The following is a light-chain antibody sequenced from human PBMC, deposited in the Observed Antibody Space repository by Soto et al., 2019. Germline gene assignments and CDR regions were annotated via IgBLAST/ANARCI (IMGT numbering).Light chain of an antibody. Sequence: EIVLTQSPATLSLSPGERATLSCRASQNINSYLAWYQQKPGQAPRLLIYDASNGATGIPARFSGSGSGTDFTLTISSLEPEDFAVYYCQQRSNWPRTFGQGTKVDIK. CDR3: QQRSNWPRT. CDR1: QNINSY. J-gene: IGKJ1*01. CDR2: DAS. V-gene: IGKV3-11*01.